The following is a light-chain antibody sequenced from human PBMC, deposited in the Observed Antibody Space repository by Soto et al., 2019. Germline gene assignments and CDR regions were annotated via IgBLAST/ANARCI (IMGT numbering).Light chain of an antibody. Sequence: DIQMTQSPSTLSACVGDRVTITCRASQSISSWLAWYQQKPGKAPKVLIYNASSLKSGVPSRFSGSGSGTEFTLTISSLQPDDFATYYCQQYNSYPITFGQGTRLEIK. CDR3: QQYNSYPIT. CDR2: NAS. V-gene: IGKV1-5*01. J-gene: IGKJ5*01. CDR1: QSISSW.